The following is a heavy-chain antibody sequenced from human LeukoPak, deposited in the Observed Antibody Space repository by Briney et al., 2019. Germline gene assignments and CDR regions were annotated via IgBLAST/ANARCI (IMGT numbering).Heavy chain of an antibody. CDR3: ATSRRTFWYFDL. CDR2: ISSVGST. V-gene: IGHV3-23*01. J-gene: IGHJ2*01. CDR1: GITFSTYV. Sequence: PGGSLRLSCAASGITFSTYVMNWVRQAPGKGLEWVSGISSVGSTYYADSVKGRFTISSDNSKNTLYLQMNGLRAEDTAVYYCATSRRTFWYFDLWGRGTLVAVS.